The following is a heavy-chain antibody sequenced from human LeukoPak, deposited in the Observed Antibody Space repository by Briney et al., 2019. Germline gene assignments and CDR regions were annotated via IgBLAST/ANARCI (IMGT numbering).Heavy chain of an antibody. Sequence: SETLSLTCTVSGGSISSNSYYWGWIRQPPGKGLKWIGSIYYSGSTYYNPSLKSRVTISVDTSKNQFSLKLSSVTAADTAVYYCARDRPADIAAAGTVRPNYYYYYMDVWGKGTTVTVSS. CDR3: ARDRPADIAAAGTVRPNYYYYYMDV. V-gene: IGHV4-39*07. J-gene: IGHJ6*03. CDR1: GGSISSNSYY. D-gene: IGHD6-13*01. CDR2: IYYSGST.